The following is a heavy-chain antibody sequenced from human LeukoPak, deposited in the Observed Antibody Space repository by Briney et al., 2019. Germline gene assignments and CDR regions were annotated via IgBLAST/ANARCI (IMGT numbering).Heavy chain of an antibody. V-gene: IGHV3-21*01. CDR2: ISSSRSCI. J-gene: IGHJ4*02. CDR1: GFTFSSFS. D-gene: IGHD3-22*01. Sequence: PGGSLRLSCAASGFTFSSFSMNWVRQAPGKGLEWVSSISSSRSCIYYADSVKGRFTISRDNAKNSLYLQLNSLRAEDTAVYYCARDIYYDSSGYLDYWGQGTLVTVSS. CDR3: ARDIYYDSSGYLDY.